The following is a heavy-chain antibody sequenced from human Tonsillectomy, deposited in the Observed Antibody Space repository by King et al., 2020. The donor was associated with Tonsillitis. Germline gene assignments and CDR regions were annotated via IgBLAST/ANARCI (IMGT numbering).Heavy chain of an antibody. Sequence: QLQESGPGLVKPSETLSLTCAVSGYSISSGYYWGWIRQPPGKGLEWIGSIYHSGSTYYKPSLKSRVTISLDTSKNHFSLKLSSVTAADTAVYYCARDDGDYYFGYWGQGTLVTVSS. D-gene: IGHD4-17*01. CDR1: GYSISSGYY. J-gene: IGHJ4*02. V-gene: IGHV4-38-2*02. CDR3: ARDDGDYYFGY. CDR2: IYHSGST.